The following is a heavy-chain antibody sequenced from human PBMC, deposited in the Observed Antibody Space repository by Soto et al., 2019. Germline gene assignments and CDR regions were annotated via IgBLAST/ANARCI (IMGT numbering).Heavy chain of an antibody. J-gene: IGHJ6*02. D-gene: IGHD5-12*01. CDR2: ITPVFETP. CDR3: ARAIHGYNYRVDF. V-gene: IGHV1-69*01. CDR1: GGTFTSDA. Sequence: QVQLVQSGAEVKQPGSSVKVACKTSGGTFTSDAISWVRQAPGQGLEWMGGITPVFETPNYAQKFQDRVTITADESTATAYMELSSLRSDDTAVYYCARAIHGYNYRVDFWGQGTTVTVSS.